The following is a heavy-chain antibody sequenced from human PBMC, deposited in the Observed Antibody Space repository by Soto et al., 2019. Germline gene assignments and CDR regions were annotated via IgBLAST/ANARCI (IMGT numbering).Heavy chain of an antibody. V-gene: IGHV4-4*02. CDR2: IYHSGSS. CDR3: ARARAVTTDYYYYYMDV. CDR1: SGSISSSNW. J-gene: IGHJ6*03. Sequence: QVQPQESGPGLVKPSWTLSLTCAVSSGSISSSNWWSWVRQPPGKGLEWIGEIYHSGSSNYNPFRKCRVTISVDKSKNQFSLKLSSVTAADTAVYYCARARAVTTDYYYYYMDVWGKGTTVTVSS. D-gene: IGHD4-17*01.